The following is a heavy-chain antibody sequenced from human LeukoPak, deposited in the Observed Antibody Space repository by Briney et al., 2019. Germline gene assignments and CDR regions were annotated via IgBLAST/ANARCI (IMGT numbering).Heavy chain of an antibody. CDR2: ISTSSSTI. D-gene: IGHD5-18*01. V-gene: IGHV3-11*04. Sequence: GGSLRLSCVASGFTVSNSYMSWVRQAPGKGLEWGSYISTSSSTIYYADSVKGRFTISRDNTKNALYLQMNSLRAEDTAVYYCARVPSGYTLGYGYYYYYMDVWGKGTTVTLSS. CDR1: GFTVSNSY. CDR3: ARVPSGYTLGYGYYYYYMDV. J-gene: IGHJ6*03.